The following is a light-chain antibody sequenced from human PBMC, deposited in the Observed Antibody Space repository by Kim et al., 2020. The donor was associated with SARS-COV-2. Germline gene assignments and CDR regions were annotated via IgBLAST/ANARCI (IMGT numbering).Light chain of an antibody. V-gene: IGLV1-47*01. CDR2: RNN. CDR3: AAWDDSLTVV. CDR1: SSNIGSNY. Sequence: ELTQPPSASGTPGQRVTISCSGSSSNIGSNYVYWYQQLPGTAPKLLIYRNNQRPSGVPDRFSGSKSGTSASLAISGLRSEDEADYYCAAWDDSLTVVFGGGTQLTVL. J-gene: IGLJ2*01.